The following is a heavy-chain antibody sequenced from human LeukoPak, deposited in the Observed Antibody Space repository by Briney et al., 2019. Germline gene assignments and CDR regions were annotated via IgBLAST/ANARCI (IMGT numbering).Heavy chain of an antibody. J-gene: IGHJ3*02. Sequence: SQILSLTCGISGDSVSSNSAAWNWIRQSPSRGLEWLGRTYYRSTWSTQYAVSVKSRISINPSTSKNQFSLQLNSVTPDDTAGYYCARGTRALWNGDVFDIWGQGTMVTVSS. CDR3: ARGTRALWNGDVFDI. D-gene: IGHD1-1*01. CDR2: TYYRSTWST. CDR1: GDSVSSNSAA. V-gene: IGHV6-1*01.